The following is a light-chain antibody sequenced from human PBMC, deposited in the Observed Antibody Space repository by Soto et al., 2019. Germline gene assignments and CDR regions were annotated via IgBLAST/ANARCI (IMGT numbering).Light chain of an antibody. V-gene: IGLV1-44*01. Sequence: VLTQPPSVSGTPGQRVTISCSGSSSNIGVKTVNWYQQFPGSAPKLLIFRSDQRPSGVPDRFSGSKSGTSASLAISGLQSEDEADYYCSAWDDSLNGRVFGTGTKVTVL. CDR2: RSD. CDR1: SSNIGVKT. J-gene: IGLJ1*01. CDR3: SAWDDSLNGRV.